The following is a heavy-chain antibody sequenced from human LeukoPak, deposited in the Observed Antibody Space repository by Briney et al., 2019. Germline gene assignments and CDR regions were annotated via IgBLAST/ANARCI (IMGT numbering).Heavy chain of an antibody. J-gene: IGHJ4*02. Sequence: GGSLRLSCAASGFTFSSYSMNWVRQAPGKGLEWVSSISSSSSYIYYVDSVKGRFTVSRDNAKNSVYLQMNSLRAEDTAVYYCARDKWLTTTHYFDYWGQGTLVTVSS. D-gene: IGHD4-11*01. V-gene: IGHV3-21*01. CDR3: ARDKWLTTTHYFDY. CDR1: GFTFSSYS. CDR2: ISSSSSYI.